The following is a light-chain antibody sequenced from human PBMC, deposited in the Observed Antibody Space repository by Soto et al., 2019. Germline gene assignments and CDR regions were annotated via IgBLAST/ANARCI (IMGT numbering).Light chain of an antibody. V-gene: IGLV2-23*01. J-gene: IGLJ2*01. Sequence: QSALTQPASVSGSPGQSITLSCTGTSSDVGSYNLVSWYQQHPGKAPKLMIYEGSKRPSGVSNRFSGSKSGNTASLTISGLQAEDEADYYCCSYAGSSTSFVVFGEGTKLTVL. CDR1: SSDVGSYNL. CDR3: CSYAGSSTSFVV. CDR2: EGS.